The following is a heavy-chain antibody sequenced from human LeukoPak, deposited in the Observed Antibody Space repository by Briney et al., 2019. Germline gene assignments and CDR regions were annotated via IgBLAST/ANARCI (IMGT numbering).Heavy chain of an antibody. J-gene: IGHJ4*02. V-gene: IGHV3-30*02. CDR3: AKDYGEIFDY. CDR1: GSTFSSYG. D-gene: IGHD4-17*01. CDR2: IRYDGSNK. Sequence: PGGSLRLSCAASGSTFSSYGMHWVRQAPGKGLEWVAFIRYDGSNKYYADSVKGRFTISRDNSKNTLYLQMNSLRAEDTAAYYCAKDYGEIFDYWGQGTLVTVSS.